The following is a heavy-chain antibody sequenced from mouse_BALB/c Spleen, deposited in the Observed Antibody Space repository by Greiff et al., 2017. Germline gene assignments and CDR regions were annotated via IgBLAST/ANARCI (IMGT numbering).Heavy chain of an antibody. CDR3: AKERGIYYGLSWFAY. Sequence: VKVIESGPGLVAPSQSLSITCTVSGFSLTDYGVSWIRQPPGKGLEWLGVIWGGGSTYYNSALKSRLSISKDNSKSQVFLKMNSLQTDDTAMYYCAKERGIYYGLSWFAYWGQGTLVTVSA. CDR2: IWGGGST. D-gene: IGHD2-1*01. CDR1: GFSLTDYG. V-gene: IGHV2-6-5*01. J-gene: IGHJ3*01.